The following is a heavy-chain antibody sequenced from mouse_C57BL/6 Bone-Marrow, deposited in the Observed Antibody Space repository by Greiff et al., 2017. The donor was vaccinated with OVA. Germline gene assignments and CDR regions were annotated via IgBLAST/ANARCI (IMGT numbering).Heavy chain of an antibody. Sequence: EVQRVESGGGLVKPGGSLKLSCAASGFTFSDYGMHWVRQAPEKGLEWVAYISSGSSTIYYADTVKGRFTISRDNAKNTLFLQMTSLRSEDTAMYYCARASGSSSAWFAYWGQGTLVTVSA. J-gene: IGHJ3*01. V-gene: IGHV5-17*01. D-gene: IGHD1-1*01. CDR1: GFTFSDYG. CDR3: ARASGSSSAWFAY. CDR2: ISSGSSTI.